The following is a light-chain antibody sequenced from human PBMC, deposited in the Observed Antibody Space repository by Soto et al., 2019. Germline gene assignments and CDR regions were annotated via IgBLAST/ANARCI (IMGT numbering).Light chain of an antibody. CDR3: QQYSSYPYT. CDR1: QSVSSN. Sequence: EIVMTQSPATLSVSPGERATLSCRASQSVSSNLAWYQQKPGQAPRLLIYGASTRATGIPARFSGSGSGTEFTLTISSLQPGDFATYYCQQYSSYPYTFGQGTRLEIK. CDR2: GAS. V-gene: IGKV3-15*01. J-gene: IGKJ2*01.